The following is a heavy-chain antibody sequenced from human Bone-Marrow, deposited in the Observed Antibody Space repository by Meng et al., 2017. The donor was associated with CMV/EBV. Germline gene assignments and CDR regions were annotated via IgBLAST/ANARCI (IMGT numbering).Heavy chain of an antibody. CDR2: ISYDGSNK. J-gene: IGHJ3*02. V-gene: IGHV3-30*18. D-gene: IGHD2-21*02. Sequence: CAASGFTFSSYGIHWVHQAPGKGLEWVAVISYDGSNKYYADSVKGRFTISRDNSKNTLYLQMNSLRAEDTAVYYCAKVGGGDFLFDIWGQGTMVTVSS. CDR1: GFTFSSYG. CDR3: AKVGGGDFLFDI.